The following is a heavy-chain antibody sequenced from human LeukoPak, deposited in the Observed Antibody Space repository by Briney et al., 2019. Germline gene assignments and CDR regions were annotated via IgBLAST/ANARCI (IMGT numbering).Heavy chain of an antibody. CDR1: GGSISSGSYY. Sequence: SETLSLTCTVSGGSISSGSYYWSWIRQPAGKGLEWIGRIYTSGSTNYNPSLKSRVTISVDTSKNQFSLKLSSVTAADTAVYYCARDLEYYYYYYMDVWGKGTTVTVSS. CDR3: ARDLEYYYYYYMDV. CDR2: IYTSGST. J-gene: IGHJ6*03. V-gene: IGHV4-61*02.